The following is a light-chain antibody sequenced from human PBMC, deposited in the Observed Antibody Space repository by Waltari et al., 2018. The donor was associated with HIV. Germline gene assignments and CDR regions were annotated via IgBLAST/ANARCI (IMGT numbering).Light chain of an antibody. CDR1: QGISTY. CDR3: QQVNMPFT. J-gene: IGKJ3*01. Sequence: DIQFTQSQSFLSASVGHRVTVTCRAAQGISTYLAWKQQNPGKAHKHLIYAASTLQTGVPSRCSGSGSGTEFPLTICHLQPEDVATYYCQQVNMPFTFGPGTKVDIK. CDR2: AAS. V-gene: IGKV1-9*01.